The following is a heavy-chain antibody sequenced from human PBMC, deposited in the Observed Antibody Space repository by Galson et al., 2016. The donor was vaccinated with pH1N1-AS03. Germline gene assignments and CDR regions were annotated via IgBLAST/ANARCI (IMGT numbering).Heavy chain of an antibody. CDR1: EFSLNTSGMR. CDR3: ARIPATGGMDV. V-gene: IGHV2-70*04. J-gene: IGHJ6*02. Sequence: PALVKPTQTPSLTCTFSEFSLNTSGMRVSWIRQPPGRALEWLARIDWNDNKFYSTSLKTRLTISKDTSKNQVVPTMTTMDPVDTATYYCARIPATGGMDVWCQGTTVTVSS. D-gene: IGHD5-12*01. CDR2: IDWNDNK.